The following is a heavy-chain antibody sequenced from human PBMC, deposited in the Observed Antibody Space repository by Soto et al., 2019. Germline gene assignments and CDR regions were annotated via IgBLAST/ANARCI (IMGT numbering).Heavy chain of an antibody. D-gene: IGHD3-16*01. J-gene: IGHJ6*02. CDR2: IIPLRGTA. CDR3: ANSPFEAGGFDYGFAV. V-gene: IGHV1-69*16. Sequence: HVQLVQSGAEVKKPGSSVKVSCKASGDTFKNYIISWVRQAPGQGLEWMGGIIPLRGTADYGQKFQGRVTITADESTSTVSLELSSLRSEDTAVYSCANSPFEAGGFDYGFAVWGQGPTVTVSS. CDR1: GDTFKNYI.